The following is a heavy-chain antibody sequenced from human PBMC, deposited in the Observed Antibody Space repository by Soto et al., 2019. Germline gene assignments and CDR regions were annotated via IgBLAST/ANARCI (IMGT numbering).Heavy chain of an antibody. CDR3: ARLSGSWQSWFDP. Sequence: QVQLQESGPGLVKPSQTLSLTCIVSGGSISSNDFYWSWIRQHPGKGLEWIGYSYYSGNTYYNPSLKSRVTILVDTSKNQFSLKVSSVTAADTAVYYCARLSGSWQSWFDPWGKGTLVTVSS. CDR1: GGSISSNDFY. V-gene: IGHV4-31*03. J-gene: IGHJ5*02. D-gene: IGHD6-13*01. CDR2: SYYSGNT.